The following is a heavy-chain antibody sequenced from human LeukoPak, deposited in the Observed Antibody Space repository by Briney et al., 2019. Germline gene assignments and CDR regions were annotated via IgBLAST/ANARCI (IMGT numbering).Heavy chain of an antibody. J-gene: IGHJ3*02. CDR1: GFTFSNYA. V-gene: IGHV3-23*01. CDR3: AKDTRQLDAFDI. CDR2: LSGSGANT. D-gene: IGHD6-13*01. Sequence: GGSLRLSCAASGFTFSNYAMSWVRQAPGKGPEWVSALSGSGANTYYADSVKGRFTISRDNSKNTLYLQMNSLRDEDTAVYYCAKDTRQLDAFDIWGQGTMVTVSS.